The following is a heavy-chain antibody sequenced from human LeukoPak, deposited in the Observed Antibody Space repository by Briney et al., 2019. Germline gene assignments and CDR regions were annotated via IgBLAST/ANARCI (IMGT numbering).Heavy chain of an antibody. CDR2: INPNSGGT. V-gene: IGHV1-2*02. CDR1: GYTFTGYY. D-gene: IGHD6-19*01. J-gene: IGHJ4*02. Sequence: GASVKVSCKASGYTFTGYYMHWVRQAPGQGLEWMGWINPNSGGTNYAQKFQGRVTMTRDTSISTAYMELSRLRSDDTATYYCARDRGNGWNHPVDWGQGTLVTVSS. CDR3: ARDRGNGWNHPVD.